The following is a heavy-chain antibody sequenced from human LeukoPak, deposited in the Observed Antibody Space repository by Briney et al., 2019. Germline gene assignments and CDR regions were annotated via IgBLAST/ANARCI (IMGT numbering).Heavy chain of an antibody. V-gene: IGHV3-20*01. CDR3: ARDSGRYCSSTSCYPGS. CDR1: GFTFDDYG. CDR2: INWNGGST. D-gene: IGHD2-2*01. Sequence: PGGSLRLSCAASGFTFDDYGMSWVRQAPGKGLEWVSGINWNGGSTGYADSVKGRFTISRDNAKNSLYLQMNSLRAEDTALYHCARDSGRYCSSTSCYPGSRGQGTLVTVSS. J-gene: IGHJ4*02.